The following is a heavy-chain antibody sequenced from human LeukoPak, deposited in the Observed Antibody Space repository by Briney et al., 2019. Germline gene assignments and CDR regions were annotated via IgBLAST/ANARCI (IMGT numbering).Heavy chain of an antibody. D-gene: IGHD4-17*01. Sequence: ASVKVSCKASGYTFTGYYMHWVRQAPGQGLEWMGWINPNSGGTNYAQKFQGRVTMTRDTSISTAYMELSRLRSDDTAVYYCARDLGNYGDSIDYWGQGTLVAVSS. V-gene: IGHV1-2*02. CDR2: INPNSGGT. CDR3: ARDLGNYGDSIDY. CDR1: GYTFTGYY. J-gene: IGHJ4*02.